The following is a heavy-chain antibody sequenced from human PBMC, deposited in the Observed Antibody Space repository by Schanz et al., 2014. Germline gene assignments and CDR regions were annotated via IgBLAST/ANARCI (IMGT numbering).Heavy chain of an antibody. CDR1: GFTFSDHY. D-gene: IGHD2-2*01. CDR3: AKDSTHIDIVLVPAAIDY. J-gene: IGHJ4*02. V-gene: IGHV3-30*18. Sequence: VQLLESGGGLVQPGGSLRLSCAASGFTFSDHYMDWVRQAPGKGLEWVAAMSYDGSIKYYGDSVKGRFTISRDNSKNTLYLHMSTLRSEDTAVYYCAKDSTHIDIVLVPAAIDYWGQGTLVTVSS. CDR2: MSYDGSIK.